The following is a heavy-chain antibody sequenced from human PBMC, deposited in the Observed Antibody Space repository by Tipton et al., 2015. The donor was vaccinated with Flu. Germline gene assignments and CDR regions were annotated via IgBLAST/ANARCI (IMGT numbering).Heavy chain of an antibody. CDR3: ARGGYNYAIYWFDP. CDR1: GGSFSGYY. Sequence: TLSLTCAVSGGSFSGYYCSWIRQPPGKGLEWVGRIQSTGRTNYNPSLRSRVTMSLDASKNQVSLKLTSVTAADTAVYFCARGGYNYAIYWFDPWGQGTLVSVSS. J-gene: IGHJ5*02. D-gene: IGHD5-24*01. V-gene: IGHV4-59*10. CDR2: IQSTGRT.